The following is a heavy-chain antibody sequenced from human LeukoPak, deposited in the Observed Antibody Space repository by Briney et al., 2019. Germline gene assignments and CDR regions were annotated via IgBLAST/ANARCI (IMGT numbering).Heavy chain of an antibody. CDR1: GFTVNNYD. V-gene: IGHV3-48*04. D-gene: IGHD6-6*01. Sequence: PGGSLRLSCAASGFTVNNYDMNWVRQAPGKGLEWVSYISSSSSIIYYADSVKGRFTISRDNAENSLYLQMNSLRVEDTAVYYCARTARTPAYWGQGTLVTVSS. CDR3: ARTARTPAY. J-gene: IGHJ4*02. CDR2: ISSSSSII.